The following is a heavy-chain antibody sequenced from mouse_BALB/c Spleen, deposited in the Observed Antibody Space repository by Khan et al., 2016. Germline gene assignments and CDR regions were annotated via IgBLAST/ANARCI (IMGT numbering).Heavy chain of an antibody. J-gene: IGHJ4*01. CDR2: IRLKSNNYAT. D-gene: IGHD2-4*01. CDR1: GFTFSNYW. CDR3: TIYYDYDYYAMDY. Sequence: EVKLEVSGGGLVQPGGSMKLSCVASGFTFSNYWMNWVRQSPEKGLEWVAEIRLKSNNYATHYAESVKGRFTISRDDSKSSVYLQMNNLRAEDTGIYYCTIYYDYDYYAMDYWGQGTSVTVSS. V-gene: IGHV6-6*02.